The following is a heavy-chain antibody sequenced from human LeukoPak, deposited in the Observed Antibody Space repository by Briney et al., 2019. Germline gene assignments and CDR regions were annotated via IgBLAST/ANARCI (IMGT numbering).Heavy chain of an antibody. Sequence: GASVKVSSKASGYTFTSYYMHWVRQAPGQGLEWMGIIYPSGGSTSYAQKFQGRVTMTRDTSTSTVYMELSSLRSEDTAVYYCARIGQLGGYYFDYWGQGTLVTVSS. CDR1: GYTFTSYY. CDR2: IYPSGGST. V-gene: IGHV1-46*01. J-gene: IGHJ4*02. CDR3: ARIGQLGGYYFDY. D-gene: IGHD6-6*01.